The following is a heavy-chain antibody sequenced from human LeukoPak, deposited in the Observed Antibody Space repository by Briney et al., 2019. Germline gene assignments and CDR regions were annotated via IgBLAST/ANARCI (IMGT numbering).Heavy chain of an antibody. J-gene: IGHJ3*02. CDR1: GFTFSSYS. CDR3: ARDQGGGPPYDAFDI. V-gene: IGHV3-21*01. CDR2: ISSSSSYI. D-gene: IGHD2-15*01. Sequence: GGSLRLSCAASGFTFSSYSMNWVRQAPGKGLEWVSSISSSSSYIYYADSVKGRFTISRDNAKNSLCLQMNSLRAEDTAVYYCARDQGGGPPYDAFDIWGQGTMVTVSS.